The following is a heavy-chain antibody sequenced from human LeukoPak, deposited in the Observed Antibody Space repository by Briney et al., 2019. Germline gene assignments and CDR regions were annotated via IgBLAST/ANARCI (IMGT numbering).Heavy chain of an antibody. CDR3: ARDDILTGGSKDFDY. CDR1: GFTFSSYE. D-gene: IGHD3-9*01. V-gene: IGHV3-48*03. Sequence: GGSLRLSCAASGFTFSSYEMNWVRQAPGKGLEWVSYISSSGSTIYYADSGKGRVTISRDNAKNSLYLQMNSLSAEDTAVYYCARDDILTGGSKDFDYWGQGTLVTVSS. J-gene: IGHJ4*02. CDR2: ISSSGSTI.